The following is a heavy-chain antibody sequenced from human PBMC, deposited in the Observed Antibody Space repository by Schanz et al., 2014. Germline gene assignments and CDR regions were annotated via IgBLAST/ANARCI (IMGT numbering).Heavy chain of an antibody. J-gene: IGHJ4*02. CDR3: AKVRYSSGWRGDYFDE. V-gene: IGHV3-23*01. D-gene: IGHD6-25*01. CDR1: GFTFSTHA. Sequence: EVQLLESGGGLVQPGGSLRLSCAASGFTFSTHAMSWVRQAPGKGLEWVSSISGDHRNTFYADSVKGRFTISRDNSKNTLYLQMKSLRAEDTAVYYCAKVRYSSGWRGDYFDEWGQGTLVTVAS. CDR2: ISGDHRNT.